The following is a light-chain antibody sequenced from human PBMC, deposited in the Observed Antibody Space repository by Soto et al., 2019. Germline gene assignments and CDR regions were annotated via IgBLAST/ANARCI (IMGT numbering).Light chain of an antibody. V-gene: IGKV3-20*01. Sequence: EIVMTQSPATLSVSTGERATLSCRASQSVISNLAWYQQSHGQAPRLLMSGASSRDTGIPDRFSGSGSGTDFTLTLSRLEPEDMEVYYCQQCDRSPPTFGQGTQVDIK. CDR3: QQCDRSPPT. CDR1: QSVISN. J-gene: IGKJ1*01. CDR2: GAS.